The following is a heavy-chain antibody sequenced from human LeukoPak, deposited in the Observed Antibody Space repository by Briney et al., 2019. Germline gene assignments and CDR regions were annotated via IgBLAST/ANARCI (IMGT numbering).Heavy chain of an antibody. CDR2: IYYSGST. CDR3: ASGLRYFDLYY. V-gene: IGHV4-39*01. CDR1: GGSISSSSYY. D-gene: IGHD3-9*01. J-gene: IGHJ4*02. Sequence: PSETLSLTCTVSGGSISSSSYYWGWIRQPPGKGLEWIGSIYYSGSTYYNTSLKSRVTISVDTSKNQFSLKLSSVTAADTAVYYCASGLRYFDLYYWGQGTLVTVSS.